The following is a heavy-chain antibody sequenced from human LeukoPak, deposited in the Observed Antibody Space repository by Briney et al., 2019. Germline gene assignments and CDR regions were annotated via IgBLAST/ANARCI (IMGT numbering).Heavy chain of an antibody. CDR3: AKDLVATIVSSY. V-gene: IGHV3-21*04. CDR2: ISSSSSYI. CDR1: GFTFSSYS. D-gene: IGHD5-12*01. Sequence: PGGSLRLSCAASGFTFSSYSMNWVRQAPGKGLEWVSSISSSSSYIYYADSVKGRFTISRDNAKNSLYLQMNSLRAEDTAVYYCAKDLVATIVSSYWGQGTLVTVSS. J-gene: IGHJ4*02.